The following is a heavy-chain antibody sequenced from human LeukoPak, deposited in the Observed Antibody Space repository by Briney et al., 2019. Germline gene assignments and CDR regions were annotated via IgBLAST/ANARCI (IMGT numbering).Heavy chain of an antibody. D-gene: IGHD2-21*02. CDR1: GFPFSTDA. Sequence: GGSLRLSCAASGFPFSTDAMHWVRQPPGKGLVWISRISPDGNSRGYADSVKGRFIISRDSATNTLSLQTNSLTADDTAVYYCARDGRLLPDNWGKGTLVTVSS. V-gene: IGHV3-74*01. CDR3: ARDGRLLPDN. J-gene: IGHJ4*02. CDR2: ISPDGNSR.